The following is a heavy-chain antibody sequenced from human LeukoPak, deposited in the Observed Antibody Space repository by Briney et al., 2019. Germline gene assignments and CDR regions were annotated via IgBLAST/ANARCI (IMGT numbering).Heavy chain of an antibody. Sequence: GGSLRLSCAASGFTFSSYAMSWVRQAPGKGLEWVSAISGSGGSTYYVDSVKGRFTISRDNSKNTLYLQMNSLRAEDTAVYYCAKHDGAAVAGIFDYWGQGTLVTVSS. CDR2: ISGSGGST. CDR1: GFTFSSYA. V-gene: IGHV3-23*01. CDR3: AKHDGAAVAGIFDY. D-gene: IGHD6-19*01. J-gene: IGHJ4*02.